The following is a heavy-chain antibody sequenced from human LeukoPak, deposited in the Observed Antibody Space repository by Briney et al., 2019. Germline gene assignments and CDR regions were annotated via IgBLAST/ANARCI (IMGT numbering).Heavy chain of an antibody. Sequence: PGGSLRLSCAASGFTFSSYAMSWVRQAPGKGLEWVSAISGSGGSTYYADSVKGRFTISRDNSKNTLYLQMNSLRAEDTAVYYCANSPMFDFWSGLPPYYFDYWGQGTLVTVSS. CDR3: ANSPMFDFWSGLPPYYFDY. CDR2: ISGSGGST. D-gene: IGHD3-3*01. CDR1: GFTFSSYA. J-gene: IGHJ4*02. V-gene: IGHV3-23*01.